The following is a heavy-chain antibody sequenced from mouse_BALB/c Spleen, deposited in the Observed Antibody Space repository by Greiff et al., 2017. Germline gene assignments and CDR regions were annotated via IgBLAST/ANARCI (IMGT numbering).Heavy chain of an antibody. J-gene: IGHJ2*01. CDR3: ERGGTCLGY. D-gene: IGHD5-1*01. CDR2: IDPSDSET. Sequence: QVQLQQPGAELVRPGASVKLSCKASGYTFTSYWMNWVKQSPGQGLEWIGMIDPSDSETHYTQMFKDKATLTVDKSSSTAYMQLSSLTSEDSAGYYCERGGTCLGYWGQGTTLTVSS. CDR1: GYTFTSYW. V-gene: IGHV1-61*01.